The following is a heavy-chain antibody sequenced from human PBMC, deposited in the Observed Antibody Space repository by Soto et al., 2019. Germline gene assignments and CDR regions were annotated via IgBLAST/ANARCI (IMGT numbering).Heavy chain of an antibody. CDR1: GFTFSNSW. V-gene: IGHV3-15*01. D-gene: IGHD3-3*01. J-gene: IGHJ3*02. CDR2: IKSKSDGGTT. CDR3: TTEHLFSDWLFPHNVFNI. Sequence: WVSLRLSCVASGFTFSNSWMSWVRQAPGKGLEWVGRIKSKSDGGTTDDAAPVKGRLTISRDDSQNTLYLQMNSLKTEDTAVYYCTTEHLFSDWLFPHNVFNIWGKGTRGTVS.